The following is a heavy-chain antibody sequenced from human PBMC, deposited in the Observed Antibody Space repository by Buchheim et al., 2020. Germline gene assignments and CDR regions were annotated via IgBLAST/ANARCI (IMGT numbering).Heavy chain of an antibody. CDR1: GDSLDSYY. D-gene: IGHD2/OR15-2a*01. CDR3: ARGMHIVLSRQRAFDH. V-gene: IGHV4-4*07. CDR2: IYSTGTT. J-gene: IGHJ4*02. Sequence: QVHLQESGPGLVKPSETLSLTCTVSGDSLDSYYWSWIRQPAGKGLEWMGRIYSTGTTDYNPSLMSRFTMSVDTSKNQFSLKLNSVTAADTAVYYCARGMHIVLSRQRAFDHWSQGTL.